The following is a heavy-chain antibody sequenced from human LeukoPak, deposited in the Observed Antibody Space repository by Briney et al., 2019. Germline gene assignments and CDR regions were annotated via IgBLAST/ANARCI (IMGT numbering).Heavy chain of an antibody. CDR2: IYTSGST. Sequence: SETLSLTCTVSGGSISSYYWSWIRQPAGKGLEWIGRIYTSGSTNYNPSLKSLVTMSVDTSKNQFSLTLSSVTAADTAVYYCARDLGVGATPASDYYFDYWGQGTLVTVSS. D-gene: IGHD1-26*01. J-gene: IGHJ4*02. CDR3: ARDLGVGATPASDYYFDY. V-gene: IGHV4-4*07. CDR1: GGSISSYY.